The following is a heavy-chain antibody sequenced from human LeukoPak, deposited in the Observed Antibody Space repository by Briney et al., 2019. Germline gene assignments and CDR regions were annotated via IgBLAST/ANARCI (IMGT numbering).Heavy chain of an antibody. D-gene: IGHD6-13*01. CDR2: ISAYNGNT. J-gene: IGHJ6*03. CDR1: GYTFTSYD. Sequence: GASVKVSCKASGYTFTSYDISWVRQAPGQGLEWMGWISAYNGNTNYAQKLQGRVTMTTDTSTSTAYMELRSLRSDDTAVYYCARVPYSSSWYPYYYYYMDVWGKGTTVTVSS. CDR3: ARVPYSSSWYPYYYYYMDV. V-gene: IGHV1-18*01.